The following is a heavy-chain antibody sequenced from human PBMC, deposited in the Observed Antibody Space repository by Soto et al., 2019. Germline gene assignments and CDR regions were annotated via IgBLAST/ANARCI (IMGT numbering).Heavy chain of an antibody. V-gene: IGHV4-59*01. D-gene: IGHD2-2*01. CDR2: IYYSGST. Sequence: PSETLSLTCTVSGGSISSYYWSWIRQPPGKGLEWIGYIYYSGSTNYNPSLKSRVTISVDTSKNQFSLKLSSVTAADTAVYYCARAAEALLGYCSSTSCYLGFDPWGQGTLVTVSS. CDR3: ARAAEALLGYCSSTSCYLGFDP. J-gene: IGHJ5*02. CDR1: GGSISSYY.